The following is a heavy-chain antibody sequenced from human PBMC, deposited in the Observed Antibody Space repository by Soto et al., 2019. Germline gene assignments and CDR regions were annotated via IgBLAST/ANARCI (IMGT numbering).Heavy chain of an antibody. J-gene: IGHJ5*02. D-gene: IGHD6-13*01. V-gene: IGHV3-23*01. Sequence: RGSLRLSCAASGFTFSSYAMSWVRQAPGKGLEWVSAISGSGGSTYYADSVKGRFTISRDNSKNTLYLQMNSLRAEDTAVYYCAKGPLQQLVLNWFDPWGQGTLVTVSS. CDR3: AKGPLQQLVLNWFDP. CDR2: ISGSGGST. CDR1: GFTFSSYA.